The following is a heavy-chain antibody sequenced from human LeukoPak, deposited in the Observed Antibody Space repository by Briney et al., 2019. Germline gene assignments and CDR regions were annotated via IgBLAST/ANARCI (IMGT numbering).Heavy chain of an antibody. CDR1: GYTFTSYD. J-gene: IGHJ3*02. V-gene: IGHV1-8*03. D-gene: IGHD6-13*01. CDR2: MNPNSGNT. Sequence: GASVKVSCKASGYTFTSYDINWVRQATGQGLEWMGWMNPNSGNTGYAQKFQGRVTITRNTSISTAYMELSSLRSEDTAVYYCARATYSSSDYAFDIWGQGTMVTVSS. CDR3: ARATYSSSDYAFDI.